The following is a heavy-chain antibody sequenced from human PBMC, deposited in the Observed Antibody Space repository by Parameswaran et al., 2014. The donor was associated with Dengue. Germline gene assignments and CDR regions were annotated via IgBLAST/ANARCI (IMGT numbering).Heavy chain of an antibody. J-gene: IGHJ5*02. Sequence: ASETLSLTYTVSGGSISSGGYYWSWIRQHPGKGLEWIGYIYYSGSTYYNPSLKSRVTISVDTSKNQFSLKLSSVTAADTAVYYCARSSGYDWHWFDPWGQGTLVTVSS. CDR3: ARSSGYDWHWFDP. CDR1: GGSISSGGYY. D-gene: IGHD5-12*01. CDR2: IYYSGST. V-gene: IGHV4-31*03.